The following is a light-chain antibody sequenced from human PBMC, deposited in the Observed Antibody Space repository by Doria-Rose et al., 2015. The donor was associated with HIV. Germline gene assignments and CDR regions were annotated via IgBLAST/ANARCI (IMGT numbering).Light chain of an antibody. V-gene: IGKV4-1*01. CDR2: WAS. J-gene: IGKJ3*01. CDR1: QSLLYTSKHY. CDR3: QQYYDTPS. Sequence: TQSPESLGISLGERATLNCKSNQSLLYTSKHYLAWYQQKPGQPPKLLIYWASTRQSGVPARFSGSGSGTDFTLTISSPEAEDVAVYYCQQYYDTPSFGPGTTVDIK.